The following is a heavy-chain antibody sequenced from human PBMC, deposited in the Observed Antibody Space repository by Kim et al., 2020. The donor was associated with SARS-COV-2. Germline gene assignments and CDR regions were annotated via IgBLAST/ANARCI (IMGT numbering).Heavy chain of an antibody. V-gene: IGHV3-48*03. D-gene: IGHD4-17*01. CDR1: GFTFSSYE. CDR3: ARDPPYGPIDY. Sequence: GGSLRLSCAASGFTFSSYEMSWVRQAPGKGLEWVSYISSSGRTTYYTDSVKGRFTISRDSAKNSLYLQMNSLRAEDTAVYYCARDPPYGPIDYWGQGNLV. J-gene: IGHJ4*02. CDR2: ISSSGRTT.